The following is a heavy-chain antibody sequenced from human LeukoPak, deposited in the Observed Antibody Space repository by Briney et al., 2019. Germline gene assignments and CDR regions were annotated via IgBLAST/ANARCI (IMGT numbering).Heavy chain of an antibody. CDR1: GFTFSSYA. CDR2: ISYDGSNK. CDR3: ARGSHSSSWYGYFDY. D-gene: IGHD6-13*01. Sequence: GGSLRLSCAASGFTFSSYAMHWVRQAPGKGLEWVAVISYDGSNKYYADSVKGRFTISRDNSKNTLYLQMNSPRAEDTAVYYCARGSHSSSWYGYFDYWGQGTLVTVSS. J-gene: IGHJ4*02. V-gene: IGHV3-30-3*01.